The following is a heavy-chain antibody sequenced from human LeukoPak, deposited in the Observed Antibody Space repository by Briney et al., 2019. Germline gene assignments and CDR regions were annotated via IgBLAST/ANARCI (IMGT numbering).Heavy chain of an antibody. CDR2: INPASGVT. V-gene: IGHV1-2*02. CDR3: ARSRWELDADY. J-gene: IGHJ4*02. CDR1: GYSFATKY. D-gene: IGHD1-26*01. Sequence: ASVKVSCKASGYSFATKYMHWVRQAHGQGLEWMGWINPASGVTHYAQKLQGRVTMSRDTSTTTAYMELTGLISDDTAIYYCARSRWELDADYWGQGTLVSVSS.